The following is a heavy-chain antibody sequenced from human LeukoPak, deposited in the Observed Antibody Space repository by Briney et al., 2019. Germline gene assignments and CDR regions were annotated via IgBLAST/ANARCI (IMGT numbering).Heavy chain of an antibody. D-gene: IGHD5-12*01. CDR2: IYSGGST. Sequence: GGSLRLSCAGSGFTVSSKYMSWVRQAPGKGLEWVSVIYSGGSTDYADSVKGRFTMSRDNSKNMLYLQMNGLRVDDTAVYFCARGRGYSGYDVSLPFDYWGQGTLVTVSS. CDR1: GFTVSSKY. CDR3: ARGRGYSGYDVSLPFDY. J-gene: IGHJ4*02. V-gene: IGHV3-66*01.